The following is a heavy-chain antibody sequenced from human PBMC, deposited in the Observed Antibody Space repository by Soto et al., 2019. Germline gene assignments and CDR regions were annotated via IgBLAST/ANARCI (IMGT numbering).Heavy chain of an antibody. CDR3: ARDPNSHIAAAGTGLDYGMDV. Sequence: PGGSLRLSCAASGFTFSSYGMHWVRQAPGKGLEWVAVIWYDGSNKCYADSVKGRFTISRDNSKNTLYLQMNSLRAEDTAVYYCARDPNSHIAAAGTGLDYGMDVWGQGTTVTVSS. CDR1: GFTFSSYG. J-gene: IGHJ6*02. V-gene: IGHV3-33*01. CDR2: IWYDGSNK. D-gene: IGHD6-13*01.